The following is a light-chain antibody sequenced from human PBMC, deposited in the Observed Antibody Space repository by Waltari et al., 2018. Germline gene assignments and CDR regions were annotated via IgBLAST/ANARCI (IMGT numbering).Light chain of an antibody. V-gene: IGKV1-5*03. CDR1: QSVSTW. J-gene: IGKJ4*01. Sequence: IQLTQSPSTLPAPVGDTVTITCRAIQSVSTWLAWYQQKPGKAPKLLIYRASILESGVPSRFSGSGSGTEFTLTISSLQPEDFATYFCQHYNSYPLTFGGGTKVDI. CDR2: RAS. CDR3: QHYNSYPLT.